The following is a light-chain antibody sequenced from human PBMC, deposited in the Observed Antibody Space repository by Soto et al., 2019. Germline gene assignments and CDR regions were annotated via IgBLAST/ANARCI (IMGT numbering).Light chain of an antibody. V-gene: IGKV1-5*01. Sequence: DIQMTQSPSTLSASVGDRVTITCRASQNINNWLAWFQQKPGEAPKLLIYDASTLESGVPSRFSGSGSGTAFTLTISSLQPDDYATYSCQHYNVYYMYTFGQGTKVDIK. J-gene: IGKJ2*01. CDR3: QHYNVYYMYT. CDR2: DAS. CDR1: QNINNW.